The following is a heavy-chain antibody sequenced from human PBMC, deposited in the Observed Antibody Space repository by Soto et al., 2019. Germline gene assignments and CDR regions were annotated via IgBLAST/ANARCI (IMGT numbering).Heavy chain of an antibody. Sequence: GGSLRLSCAASGFTFSSYWMSWVRQAPGKGLEWVAVIWYDGSNKYYADSVKGRSTISRDNSKNTLYLQMNSLRAEDTAVYYCARGAYDSSGYYFDYWGQGTLVTVSS. CDR1: GFTFSSYW. CDR2: IWYDGSNK. V-gene: IGHV3-33*08. D-gene: IGHD3-22*01. CDR3: ARGAYDSSGYYFDY. J-gene: IGHJ4*02.